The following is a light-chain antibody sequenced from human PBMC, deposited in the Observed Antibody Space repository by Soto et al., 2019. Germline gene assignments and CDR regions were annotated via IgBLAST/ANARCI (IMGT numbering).Light chain of an antibody. CDR1: QSVSSY. J-gene: IGKJ1*01. CDR2: DAS. CDR3: QQRSNWT. V-gene: IGKV3-11*01. Sequence: EIVLTQSPATLSLSPGERATLSCRASQSVSSYLAWYQQKPGQAPRLLIYDASNRATGIPARFSGRGSGTDFPLTISSLEPEDFAVYYCQQRSNWTFGQGTKVEIK.